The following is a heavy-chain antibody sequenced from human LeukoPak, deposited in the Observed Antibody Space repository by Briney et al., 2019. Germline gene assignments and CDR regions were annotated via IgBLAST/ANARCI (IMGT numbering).Heavy chain of an antibody. J-gene: IGHJ4*02. Sequence: GGSLRLSCAASGFTVSSNYMSWVRQALGEGLQWVSGFSASDGSRYYADSVKGRFTISRDNSKNTLYLRMNSLRAEDTAVYYCAKNIGGFDYWGQGTLVTVSS. CDR3: AKNIGGFDY. D-gene: IGHD4-23*01. V-gene: IGHV3-23*01. CDR1: GFTVSSNY. CDR2: FSASDGSR.